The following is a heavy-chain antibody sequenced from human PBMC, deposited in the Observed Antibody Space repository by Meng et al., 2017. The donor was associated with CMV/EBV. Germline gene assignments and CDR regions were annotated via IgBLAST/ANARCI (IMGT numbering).Heavy chain of an antibody. CDR2: IRSKAYGGTT. D-gene: IGHD3-3*01. CDR3: ARDPTYYDFWSDRYPSYYYGMDV. V-gene: IGHV3-49*04. Sequence: GGSLRLSCTASGFTFGDYAMSWVRQAPGKGLEWVGFIRSKAYGGTTEYAASVKGRFTISRDNAKNSLYLQMNSLRAEDTAVYYCARDPTYYDFWSDRYPSYYYGMDVWGQGTTVTVSS. CDR1: GFTFGDYA. J-gene: IGHJ6*02.